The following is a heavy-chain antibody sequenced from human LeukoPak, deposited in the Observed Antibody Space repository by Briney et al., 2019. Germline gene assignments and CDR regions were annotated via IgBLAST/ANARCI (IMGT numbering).Heavy chain of an antibody. D-gene: IGHD3-10*01. V-gene: IGHV3-9*01. J-gene: IGHJ4*02. CDR2: ISWNSGSI. Sequence: GGSLRLSCAASGFTFDDYAMHWVRQAPGKGLEWVSAISWNSGSIDYADSVKGRFTISRDNAKNSLYLQMNSLRAEDTAFYYCAKDMPMVRGVIDYWGQGTLVTVSS. CDR3: AKDMPMVRGVIDY. CDR1: GFTFDDYA.